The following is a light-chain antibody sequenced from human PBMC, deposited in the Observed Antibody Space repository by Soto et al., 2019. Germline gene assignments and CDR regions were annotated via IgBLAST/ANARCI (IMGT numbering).Light chain of an antibody. J-gene: IGKJ1*01. CDR2: GAS. CDR3: QQYNTGGT. V-gene: IGKV3-15*01. Sequence: EIVLTQSPGTLSLSPGERATLSCRASQSVSSNLAWYQQKPGQAPRLLIYGASTRATGIPARFSGSGSGTEFTLTISSLQSEDFAVYYCQQYNTGGTFGQGTKVDIK. CDR1: QSVSSN.